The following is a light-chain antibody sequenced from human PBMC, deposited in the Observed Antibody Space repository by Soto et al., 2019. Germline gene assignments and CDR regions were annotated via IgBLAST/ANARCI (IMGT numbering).Light chain of an antibody. CDR3: QSYDSSLSGDV. V-gene: IGLV1-40*01. J-gene: IGLJ1*01. CDR1: SSNIGAGYD. Sequence: SVLTQPLSVSGAPGQRVTISCTGSSSNIGAGYDVHWYQQLPGTAPKLLIYGNSNRPSGVPDRFSGSKSGTSASLAITGLQAEDEADYYCQSYDSSLSGDVFGTGTKVTVL. CDR2: GNS.